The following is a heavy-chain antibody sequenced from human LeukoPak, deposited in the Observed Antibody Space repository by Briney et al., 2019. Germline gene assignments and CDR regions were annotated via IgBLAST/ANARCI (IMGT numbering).Heavy chain of an antibody. CDR1: GYVFTAYH. J-gene: IGHJ3*02. CDR2: IIPNSGAT. D-gene: IGHD2-21*01. V-gene: IGHV1-2*06. Sequence: GASVKVSCKPSGYVFTAYHMHWVRQAPGQGLEWMGRIIPNSGATNYAQNFQGRVTMTRDTSISTAYMELSRLSPDDTAVYYCARGISGGFDISGQGTMVTVSS. CDR3: ARGISGGFDI.